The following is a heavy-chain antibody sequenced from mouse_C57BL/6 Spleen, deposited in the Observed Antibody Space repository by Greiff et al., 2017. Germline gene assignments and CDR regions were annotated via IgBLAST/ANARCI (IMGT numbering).Heavy chain of an antibody. J-gene: IGHJ2*01. Sequence: QVQLQQPGAELVKPGASVKLSCKASGYTFTSSWMHWVKQRPGQGLEWIGMIHPNSGSTNYNEKFKGKATLTVDKSSSTSYMQLSSLTSEDSAVYYCARGQYHDYFDYGGQGTTLTVSS. D-gene: IGHD2-10*02. CDR3: ARGQYHDYFDY. V-gene: IGHV1-64*01. CDR2: IHPNSGST. CDR1: GYTFTSSW.